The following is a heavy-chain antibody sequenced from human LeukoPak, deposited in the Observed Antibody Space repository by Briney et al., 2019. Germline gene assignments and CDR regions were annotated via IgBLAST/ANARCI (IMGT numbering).Heavy chain of an antibody. J-gene: IGHJ4*02. D-gene: IGHD6-19*01. CDR1: GFTFSSYG. V-gene: IGHV3-23*01. CDR3: AKAPGAVAGRQRFDY. Sequence: PGGSLRLSCAASGFTFSSYGMSWVRQAPGKGLEWVSAISGSGGSTYYADSVKGRLTISRDNSKNTLYLQMNSLRAEDTAVYYCAKAPGAVAGRQRFDYWGQGTLVTVSS. CDR2: ISGSGGST.